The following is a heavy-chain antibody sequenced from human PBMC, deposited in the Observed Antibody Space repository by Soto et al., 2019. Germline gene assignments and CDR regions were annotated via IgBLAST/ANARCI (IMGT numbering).Heavy chain of an antibody. V-gene: IGHV1-18*01. D-gene: IGHD6-6*01. CDR2: ISAYNGNT. CDR3: ARDQVEYSSSSEGFDP. Sequence: ASVKVSYKASGYTFPSYGIRWVRQAPGQGLEWMGWISAYNGNTNYAQKLQGRVTMTTDTSTSTAYMELRSLRSDDTAVYYCARDQVEYSSSSEGFDPWGQGTLVTVSS. CDR1: GYTFPSYG. J-gene: IGHJ5*02.